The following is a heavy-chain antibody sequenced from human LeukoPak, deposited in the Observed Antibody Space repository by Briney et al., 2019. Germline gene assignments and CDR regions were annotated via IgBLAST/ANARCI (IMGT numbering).Heavy chain of an antibody. D-gene: IGHD6-13*01. CDR1: GFTFSRYW. J-gene: IGHJ5*02. CDR2: TNSDGSST. V-gene: IGHV3-74*01. CDR3: ARVRIAAAGTNWFDP. Sequence: RGSLRLSCAASGFTFSRYWMYWVRQAPGRGLVWVSHTNSDGSSTGYADSVKGRFTISRDNAKNTVYLQMNSLRAEDTAVYYCARVRIAAAGTNWFDPWGQGTLVTVSS.